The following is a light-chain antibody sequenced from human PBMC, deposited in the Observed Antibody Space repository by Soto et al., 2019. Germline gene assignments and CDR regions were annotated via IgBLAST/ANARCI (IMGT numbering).Light chain of an antibody. CDR3: QQRSSWPPIT. Sequence: EILMTQSPATVSVSPGERATLSCRASQSVSTYLAWYQQRPGQAPRLLIFGASSRATGIPDRFRGSGSGTDFTLTISRLEPEDFAVYYCQQRSSWPPITFGQGTRLEIK. J-gene: IGKJ5*01. CDR1: QSVSTY. V-gene: IGKV3-11*01. CDR2: GAS.